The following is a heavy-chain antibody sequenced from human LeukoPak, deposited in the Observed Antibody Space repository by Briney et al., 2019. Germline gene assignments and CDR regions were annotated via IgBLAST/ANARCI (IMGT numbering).Heavy chain of an antibody. CDR3: ARFGVDYDMDV. CDR2: IHYSGRP. Sequence: PSETLSLTCTVSGGSISGHYWTWIRQPPGKGLEWIGQIHYSGRPDYNPSLKSRVTISVDTSKNQLSLKVSSVTGADTAVYYCARFGVDYDMDVWGQGTTVTVSS. D-gene: IGHD3-16*01. V-gene: IGHV4-59*11. J-gene: IGHJ6*02. CDR1: GGSISGHY.